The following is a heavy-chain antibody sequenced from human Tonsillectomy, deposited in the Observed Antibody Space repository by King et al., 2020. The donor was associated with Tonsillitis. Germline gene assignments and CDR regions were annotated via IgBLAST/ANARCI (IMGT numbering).Heavy chain of an antibody. Sequence: GQLVQSGGGLVKPGGSLRLSCAASGFTFSSYSMNWVRQAPGKGLEWVSSISSSSSYIYYADSVKGRFTISRDNAKNSLYLKMNSLRAEDTAVYYCALGDYDFWSGYYNHYYYGMDVWGQGTTVTVS. V-gene: IGHV3-21*01. CDR2: ISSSSSYI. J-gene: IGHJ6*02. CDR3: ALGDYDFWSGYYNHYYYGMDV. CDR1: GFTFSSYS. D-gene: IGHD3-3*01.